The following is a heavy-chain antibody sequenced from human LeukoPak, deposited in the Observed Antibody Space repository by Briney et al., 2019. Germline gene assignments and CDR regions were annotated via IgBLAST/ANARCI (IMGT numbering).Heavy chain of an antibody. J-gene: IGHJ4*02. V-gene: IGHV1-2*04. CDR3: ASSYSSSWYYFDY. CDR2: INPNSGGT. D-gene: IGHD6-13*01. CDR1: GYTFTGYY. Sequence: ASVKVSCKASGYTFTGYYMHWVRQASGQGLEWMGWINPNSGGTNYAQKFQGWVTMTRDTSISTAYMELSRLRSDDPAVYYCASSYSSSWYYFDYWAQGTLVTVSS.